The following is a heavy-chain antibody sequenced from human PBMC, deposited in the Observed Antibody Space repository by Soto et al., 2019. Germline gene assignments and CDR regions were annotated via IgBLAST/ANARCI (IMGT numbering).Heavy chain of an antibody. CDR1: GYTFTSYA. CDR3: ARSVAAAGMGWFDP. D-gene: IGHD6-13*01. J-gene: IGHJ5*02. CDR2: INAGNGNT. V-gene: IGHV1-3*01. Sequence: ASVKVSCKASGYTFTSYAMHWVRQAPGQRLEWMGWINAGNGNTKYSQKFQGRVTITRDTSASTAYMELSSLRSEDTAVYYCARSVAAAGMGWFDPWGQGTLVTVSS.